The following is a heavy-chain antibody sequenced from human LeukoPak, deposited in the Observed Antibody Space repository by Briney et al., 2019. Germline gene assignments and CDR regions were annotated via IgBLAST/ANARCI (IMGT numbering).Heavy chain of an antibody. V-gene: IGHV3-64*01. CDR2: ISSNGGST. CDR3: ARVPGDYVVDY. CDR1: GFTFSNYA. Sequence: GGSLRLSCAASGFTFSNYALHWVRQAPGKGLEHVSLISSNGGSTYYANSVKGRFTISRDNSKNTLYLHMGSLRAEDMAVYYCARVPGDYVVDYWGQGTLVTVSS. J-gene: IGHJ4*02. D-gene: IGHD4-17*01.